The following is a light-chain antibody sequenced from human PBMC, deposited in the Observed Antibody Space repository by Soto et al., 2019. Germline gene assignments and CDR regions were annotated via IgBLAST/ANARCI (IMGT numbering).Light chain of an antibody. CDR1: QRISSY. CDR2: AAS. CDR3: QQSYSNPRLT. V-gene: IGKV1-39*01. J-gene: IGKJ4*01. Sequence: DIQMTQSPSSLSASVGDRVTITCRASQRISSYLNWYQQKPGKAPKLLIYAASSLQSGVPSRFTGSGSGTDFTLTISSLQPEDFANYYCQQSYSNPRLTFGGGTKVDIX.